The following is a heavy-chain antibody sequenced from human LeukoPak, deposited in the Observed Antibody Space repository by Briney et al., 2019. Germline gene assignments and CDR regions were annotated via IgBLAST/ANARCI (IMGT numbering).Heavy chain of an antibody. CDR2: ISYDGSNK. V-gene: IGHV3-30*04. D-gene: IGHD3-9*01. CDR3: ARGPDYDILADYFDY. Sequence: PGGSLRLSCAASGFTFSNYALDWVRQAPGKGREWVAVISYDGSNKFYADSVRGRFTISRDNSKNTLFLQMNSLRPEDTAVYYCARGPDYDILADYFDYWGQGTLVTVSS. J-gene: IGHJ4*02. CDR1: GFTFSNYA.